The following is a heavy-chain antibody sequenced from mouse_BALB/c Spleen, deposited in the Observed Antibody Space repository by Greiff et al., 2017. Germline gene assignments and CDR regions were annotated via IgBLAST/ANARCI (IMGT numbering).Heavy chain of an antibody. J-gene: IGHJ1*01. CDR2: IRNKANGYTT. Sequence: EVMLVESGGGLVQPGGSLRLSCATSGFTFTDYYMSWVRQPPGKALEWLGFIRNKANGYTTEYSASVKGRFTISRDNSQSILYLQMNTLRAEDSATYYCASLYGNWYFDVWGAGTTVTVSS. CDR3: ASLYGNWYFDV. CDR1: GFTFTDYY. D-gene: IGHD2-1*01. V-gene: IGHV7-3*02.